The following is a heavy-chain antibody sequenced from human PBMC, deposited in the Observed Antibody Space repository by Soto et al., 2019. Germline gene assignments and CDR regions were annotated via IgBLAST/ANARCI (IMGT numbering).Heavy chain of an antibody. D-gene: IGHD2-2*01. CDR1: GYTFTNYA. CDR2: INAGNGNT. CDR3: ARDACSGTSCQTQENYSAMDV. J-gene: IGHJ6*02. Sequence: GASVKVSCKASGYTFTNYAMHWVRQAPGQRLKWMGWINAGNGNTKYSQKFQGRVTITRDTSASTAYMELSSLRSEDTAVYYCARDACSGTSCQTQENYSAMDVWGQGTMVTVSS. V-gene: IGHV1-3*01.